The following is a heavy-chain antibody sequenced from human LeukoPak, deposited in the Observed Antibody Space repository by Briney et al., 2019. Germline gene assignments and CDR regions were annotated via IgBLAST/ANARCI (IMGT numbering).Heavy chain of an antibody. J-gene: IGHJ4*02. CDR3: ARDRSPTAFYFDY. V-gene: IGHV1-8*01. CDR1: GYTFTSYD. Sequence: GASVKVSCKASGYTFTSYDINWVRQATGQGLEWMGWMNPNSGNTGYAQKFQGRVTMTRNTSISTAYMELSSLRSEATAVYYCARDRSPTAFYFDYWGQGTLVTVSS. D-gene: IGHD1-26*01. CDR2: MNPNSGNT.